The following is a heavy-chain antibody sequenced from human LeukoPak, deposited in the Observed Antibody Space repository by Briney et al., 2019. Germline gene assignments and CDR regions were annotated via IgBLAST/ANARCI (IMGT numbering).Heavy chain of an antibody. CDR3: AXXLXGVXXXY. CDR1: GFTVSSNY. V-gene: IGHV3-53*01. Sequence: GGSLRLSCAASGFTVSSNYMSWVRQAPGKGLEWVSVIYSSGMTYYADSVKGRFTISRDNSKNTLYLHMNSLRAEDTAVYYCAXXLXGVXXXYWGQGTLVTVSS. CDR2: IYSSGMT. J-gene: IGHJ4*02. D-gene: IGHD2-8*01.